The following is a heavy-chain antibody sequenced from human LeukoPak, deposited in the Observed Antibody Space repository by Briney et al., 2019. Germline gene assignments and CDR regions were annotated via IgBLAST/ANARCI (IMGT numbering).Heavy chain of an antibody. V-gene: IGHV4-34*01. CDR1: SGSFSGYY. CDR3: ARVSLLLRDYVRSYYFDY. D-gene: IGHD2-15*01. CDR2: INHSGST. Sequence: PSETLSLTCAVYSGSFSGYYWSWIRQPPGKGLEWIGEINHSGSTNYNPSLKSRVTISVDTSKNQFSLKLSSVTAADTAVYYCARVSLLLRDYVRSYYFDYWGQGTLVTVSS. J-gene: IGHJ4*02.